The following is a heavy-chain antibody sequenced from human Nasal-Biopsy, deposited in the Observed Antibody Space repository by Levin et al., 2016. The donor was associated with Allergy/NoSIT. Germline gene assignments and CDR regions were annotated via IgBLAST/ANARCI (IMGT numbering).Heavy chain of an antibody. V-gene: IGHV1-24*01. Sequence: ASVKVSCKVSGHPLTSVTIHWVRRSPGRGLEWMGHLSPSTGPSINTERFQDRVTLTSDTSTNTAYMELRGLSPDDTAVYYCSPEGKDVWGQGTTVIVSS. D-gene: IGHD3-10*01. CDR3: SPEGKDV. CDR1: GHPLTSVT. J-gene: IGHJ6*02. CDR2: LSPSTGPS.